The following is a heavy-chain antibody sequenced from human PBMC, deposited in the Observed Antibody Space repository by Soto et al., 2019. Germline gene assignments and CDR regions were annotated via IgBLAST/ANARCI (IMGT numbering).Heavy chain of an antibody. CDR1: GYTFTSYD. V-gene: IGHV1-8*01. J-gene: IGHJ5*02. CDR3: ARVYSDIVVVAAAISLDP. Sequence: ASVKVSCKASGYTFTSYDINWVRQATGQGLEWMGWMNPNSGNTGYAQKFQGRVTMTRNTSISTAYMELSSLRSEDTAVYYCARVYSDIVVVAAAISLDPWGQGTLVTVSS. D-gene: IGHD2-15*01. CDR2: MNPNSGNT.